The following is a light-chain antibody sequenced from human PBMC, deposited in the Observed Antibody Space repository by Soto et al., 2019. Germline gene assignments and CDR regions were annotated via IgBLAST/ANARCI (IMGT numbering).Light chain of an antibody. CDR2: DVS. V-gene: IGLV2-14*03. CDR1: SSDIGSYNY. Sequence: SDVTQAASVSGSPGQSITISCTGTSSDIGSYNYVSWYQQHPGKAPKLMIYDVSNRPSGVSNRFSGSKSGNTASLIISGLQAEDEADYYCSSSTSSSTLGYVFGTGTKVTAL. CDR3: SSSTSSSTLGYV. J-gene: IGLJ1*01.